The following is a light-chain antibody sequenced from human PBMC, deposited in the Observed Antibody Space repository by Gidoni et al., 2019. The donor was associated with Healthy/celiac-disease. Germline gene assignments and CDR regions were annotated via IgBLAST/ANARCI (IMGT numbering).Light chain of an antibody. J-gene: IGLJ2*01. CDR1: NIGSKS. Sequence: SYVLTQPPSVSVPPGKTARITCGGNNIGSKSVHGYQQKPGQAPVLVVYDDSDRPSGSPERVSGSNSGNTATLTISRVEAGDEADYYCQVWDSSSDPRGVVFGGGTKLTVL. V-gene: IGLV3-21*03. CDR3: QVWDSSSDPRGVV. CDR2: DDS.